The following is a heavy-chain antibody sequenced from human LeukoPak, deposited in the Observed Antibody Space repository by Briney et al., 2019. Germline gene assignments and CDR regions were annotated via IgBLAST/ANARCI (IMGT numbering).Heavy chain of an antibody. J-gene: IGHJ4*02. D-gene: IGHD3-22*01. CDR3: ASLTMIVVP. V-gene: IGHV4-34*01. CDR1: GVSFSTYY. CDR2: INHSGST. Sequence: SETLSLTCAVYGVSFSTYYWGWIRQSQGKGLEWIGEINHSGSTNYNPSLKSRVTISVDTSKTQFSLRLSSVTAADTAVYYCASLTMIVVPWGQGTLVTVSS.